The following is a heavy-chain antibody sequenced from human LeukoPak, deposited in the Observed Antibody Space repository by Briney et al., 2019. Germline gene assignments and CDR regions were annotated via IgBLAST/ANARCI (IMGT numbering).Heavy chain of an antibody. V-gene: IGHV3-23*01. CDR3: AKDAAGPEY. CDR2: ISASGSGT. D-gene: IGHD6-13*01. CDR1: GLTFSSYS. J-gene: IGHJ4*02. Sequence: GGSLRLSCAVSGLTFSSYSMSWVRQAPGEGVYWVSGISASGSGTYYADSLKGRFTISRDNSKNTLYLQMNNLRVEDTAVYYCAKDAAGPEYWGQGTLVTVST.